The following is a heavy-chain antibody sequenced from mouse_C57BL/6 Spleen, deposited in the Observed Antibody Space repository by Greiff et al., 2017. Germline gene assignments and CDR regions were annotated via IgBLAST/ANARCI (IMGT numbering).Heavy chain of an antibody. V-gene: IGHV1-64*01. CDR3: ARKENGYYDYAMDY. J-gene: IGHJ4*01. Sequence: QVQLQQPGAELVKPGASVKLSCKASGYTFTSYWMHWVKQRPGQGLEWIGMIHPNSGSTNYNEKFKSKATLTVDKSSSTAYMQLSSLTSEDSAVYYCARKENGYYDYAMDYWGEGTSVTASS. CDR1: GYTFTSYW. D-gene: IGHD2-3*01. CDR2: IHPNSGST.